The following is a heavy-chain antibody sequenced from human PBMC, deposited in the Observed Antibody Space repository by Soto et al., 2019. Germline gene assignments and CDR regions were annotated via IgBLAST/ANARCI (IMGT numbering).Heavy chain of an antibody. V-gene: IGHV1-18*04. CDR1: GYTFTSYG. J-gene: IGHJ3*02. Sequence: ASVKVSCKASGYTFTSYGIRWVRQAPAQGLEWMGWISAYNGNTNYEHKLQGRVTMTTDTSTRTAYMELRSLSSADPAVCYCARAGGGSGSYQSYDAFDIWGQGTMVTVSS. D-gene: IGHD1-26*01. CDR3: ARAGGGSGSYQSYDAFDI. CDR2: ISAYNGNT.